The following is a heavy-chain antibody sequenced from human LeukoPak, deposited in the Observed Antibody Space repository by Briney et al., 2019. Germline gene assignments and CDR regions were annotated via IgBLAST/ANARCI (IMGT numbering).Heavy chain of an antibody. J-gene: IGHJ4*02. D-gene: IGHD6-13*01. CDR3: ARDMGSVAGHDY. CDR1: GGSISSYY. CDR2: IYYSGST. Sequence: SETLSLTCTVSGGSISSYYWSWIRQPPGKGLEWIGYIYYSGSTNYNPSPKSRVTISVDTSKSQFSLKMTSVTSADTALYYCARDMGSVAGHDYWGQGTLVTVSS. V-gene: IGHV4-59*01.